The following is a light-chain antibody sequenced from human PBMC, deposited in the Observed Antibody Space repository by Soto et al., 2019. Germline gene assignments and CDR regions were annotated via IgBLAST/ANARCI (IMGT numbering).Light chain of an antibody. CDR2: WAS. V-gene: IGKV4-1*01. CDR3: QQYINAPQT. Sequence: DIVMTQSPDSLAVSLGERATINCKSSQSVLYSPNNKNYVARYQQKPGQPPKLLVYWASTRESGVPDRFSGSGSETDFTLTINSLQAEDVAVYYCQQYINAPQTFGQGTKVEIK. J-gene: IGKJ1*01. CDR1: QSVLYSPNNKNY.